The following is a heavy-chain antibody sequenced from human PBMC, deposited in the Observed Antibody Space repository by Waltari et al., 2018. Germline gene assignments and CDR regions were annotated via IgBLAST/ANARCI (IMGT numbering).Heavy chain of an antibody. Sequence: QLQLQESGPGLVKPSGTLSLTCAVSGDSMSSSDWWSWVRQSPGKGLEWIGQVQRSGRTNYNPSVASRVAVSVDTSTNQFSLRVTSATAADTAVYFCARDRGRGIYLDSWGQGTLVTVS. V-gene: IGHV4-4*02. D-gene: IGHD2-15*01. CDR3: ARDRGRGIYLDS. CDR1: GDSMSSSDW. CDR2: VQRSGRT. J-gene: IGHJ4*02.